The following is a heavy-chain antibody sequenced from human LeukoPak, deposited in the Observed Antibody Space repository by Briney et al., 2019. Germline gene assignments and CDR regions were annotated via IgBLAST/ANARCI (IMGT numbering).Heavy chain of an antibody. D-gene: IGHD2-2*01. CDR2: IYHSGTT. J-gene: IGHJ4*02. Sequence: SETLSLTCTVSGYSISSCYYWGWIRQPPGKGLECVGIIYHSGTTYYNPSLKSRVTISVDTSKIQFSLKLSSVTAADTVVYYCAVVPVVPAVVIDYSGEGTLGTVSP. V-gene: IGHV4-38-2*02. CDR1: GYSISSCYY. CDR3: AVVPVVPAVVIDY.